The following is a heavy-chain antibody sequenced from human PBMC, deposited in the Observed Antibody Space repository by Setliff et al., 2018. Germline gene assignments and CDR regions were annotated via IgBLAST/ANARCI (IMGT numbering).Heavy chain of an antibody. CDR3: ARGGTYRYFDY. CDR2: IYHSGGT. V-gene: IGHV4-59*01. J-gene: IGHJ4*02. CDR1: GDSINNYY. Sequence: KTSETLSLTCTVSGDSINNYYWTWIRQPPGKGLEWIGYIYHSGGTNYDPSLKSRVTMSVDTSKNQFSLRLSSVTAADTAVYYCARGGTYRYFDYWGQGTLVTVSS.